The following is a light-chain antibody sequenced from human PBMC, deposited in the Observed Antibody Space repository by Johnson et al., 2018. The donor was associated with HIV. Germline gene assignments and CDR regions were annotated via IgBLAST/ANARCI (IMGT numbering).Light chain of an antibody. Sequence: QSVLTQPPSVSAAPGQKVTISCSGSSSNIGNNYVSWYQQLPGTAPKLLIYDNNKRPSGIPDRFSGSKSGTSATLDITGRQTGDEADYYCASWDRSLTVGTVFGPGTRVTVL. J-gene: IGLJ1*01. CDR2: DNN. CDR3: ASWDRSLTVGTV. CDR1: SSNIGNNY. V-gene: IGLV1-51*01.